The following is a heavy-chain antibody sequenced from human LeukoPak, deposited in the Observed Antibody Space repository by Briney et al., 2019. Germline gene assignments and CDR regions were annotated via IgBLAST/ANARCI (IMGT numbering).Heavy chain of an antibody. D-gene: IGHD1-26*01. CDR1: GYTFTTYG. J-gene: IGHJ4*02. V-gene: IGHV1-18*01. Sequence: ASVKVSCKASGYTFTTYGISWVRQAPGQGLEWMGWVSDYNGKTNYAQKFQGRVTMTRDTSISTAYMELSRLRSDDTAVYYCARGGGSYRFDYWGQGTLVTVSS. CDR2: VSDYNGKT. CDR3: ARGGGSYRFDY.